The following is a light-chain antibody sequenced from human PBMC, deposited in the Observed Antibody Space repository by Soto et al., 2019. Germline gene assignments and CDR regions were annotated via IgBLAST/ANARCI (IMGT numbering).Light chain of an antibody. J-gene: IGKJ3*01. CDR2: WAS. CDR1: QSILYSSNNKNY. Sequence: DIVMTQSPDCLAVSLGERATINCKSSQSILYSSNNKNYLVWYQQKPGQPPKMLIYWASTRESGVPDRFSGSGSGTDFTLTISSLQAEDVAVYYCQQYYSTPFTFGPGTKVDIK. V-gene: IGKV4-1*01. CDR3: QQYYSTPFT.